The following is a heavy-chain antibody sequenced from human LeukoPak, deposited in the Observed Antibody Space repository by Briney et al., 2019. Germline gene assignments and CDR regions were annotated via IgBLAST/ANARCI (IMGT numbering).Heavy chain of an antibody. CDR2: IYTSGST. V-gene: IGHV4-4*07. D-gene: IGHD6-13*01. CDR3: ARDLGGEQLLLTPFDP. Sequence: SETLSLTCTVSGGSISSYYWSWIRQPAGKGLEWIGRIYTSGSTNYNPSLKSRVTMSVDTSKNQFSLKLSSVTAADTAVYYCARDLGGEQLLLTPFDPWGQGTLVTVSS. CDR1: GGSISSYY. J-gene: IGHJ5*02.